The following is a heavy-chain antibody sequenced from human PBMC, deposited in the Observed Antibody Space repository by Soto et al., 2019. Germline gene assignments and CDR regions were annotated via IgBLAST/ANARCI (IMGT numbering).Heavy chain of an antibody. D-gene: IGHD2-15*01. CDR3: AREQVVVDTPWGAPRYYGMDV. Sequence: QVQLVESGGGVVQPGRSLRLSCAASGFTFSSYAMHWVRQAPGKGLEWVAVISYDGSNKYYADSVNGRFTISRDNSKNTLYLQMSSLRAEATAVYYCAREQVVVDTPWGAPRYYGMDVWGQGTTVTVSS. J-gene: IGHJ6*02. CDR1: GFTFSSYA. CDR2: ISYDGSNK. V-gene: IGHV3-30-3*01.